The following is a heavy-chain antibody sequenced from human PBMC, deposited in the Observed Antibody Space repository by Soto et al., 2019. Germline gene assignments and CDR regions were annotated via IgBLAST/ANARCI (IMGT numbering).Heavy chain of an antibody. V-gene: IGHV3-9*01. CDR2: ISWNSGSI. CDR1: GFTFDDYA. Sequence: GGSLRLSCASSGFTFDDYAMHWVRQAPGKGLEWVSGISWNSGSIGYADSVEGRFTISRDNAKNSLYLQMNSLRAEDTALYYCAKDLYGSGSYYYYYYYGMDVWGQGTTVTVSS. D-gene: IGHD3-10*01. CDR3: AKDLYGSGSYYYYYYYGMDV. J-gene: IGHJ6*02.